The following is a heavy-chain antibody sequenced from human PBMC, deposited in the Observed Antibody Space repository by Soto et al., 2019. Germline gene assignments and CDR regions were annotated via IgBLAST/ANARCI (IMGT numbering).Heavy chain of an antibody. V-gene: IGHV3-23*01. Sequence: GGSLRLSCAASGFTFSSYAMSWVRQAPGKGLEWVSAISGSGGSTYYADSVKGRFTISRDNSKNTLYLQMNSLRAEDTAVYYCAKGSVYYDILTGYYNTYYYYYMDVWGKGTTVTVSS. CDR1: GFTFSSYA. CDR2: ISGSGGST. J-gene: IGHJ6*03. CDR3: AKGSVYYDILTGYYNTYYYYYMDV. D-gene: IGHD3-9*01.